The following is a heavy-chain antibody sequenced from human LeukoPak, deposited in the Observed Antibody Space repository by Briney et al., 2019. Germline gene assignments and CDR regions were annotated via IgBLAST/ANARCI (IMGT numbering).Heavy chain of an antibody. CDR2: ITSSSSYR. Sequence: GGSLRLSCAASGFTFSNNAMSWVRQAPGKGLEWVSSITSSSSYRYYADSVKGRFTISRDNAKNSLYLQMNSLRAEDTAVYYCARENHYYGLDVWGQGTTVTVSS. CDR1: GFTFSNNA. CDR3: ARENHYYGLDV. V-gene: IGHV3-21*01. J-gene: IGHJ6*02.